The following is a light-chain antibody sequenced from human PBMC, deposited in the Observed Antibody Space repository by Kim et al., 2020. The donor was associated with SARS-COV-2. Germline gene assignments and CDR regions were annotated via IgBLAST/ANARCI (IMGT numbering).Light chain of an antibody. CDR2: DAA. CDR3: QQRGSWPPAVT. V-gene: IGKV3-11*01. Sequence: PGEGATLSCRASHNVGINLASYQQTPGQSPRLLIYDAAMRAAGIPDRFSGSGSGTDFTLTIGSLAPEDFAIYYCQQRGSWPPAVTFGGGTKVDIK. J-gene: IGKJ4*01. CDR1: HNVGIN.